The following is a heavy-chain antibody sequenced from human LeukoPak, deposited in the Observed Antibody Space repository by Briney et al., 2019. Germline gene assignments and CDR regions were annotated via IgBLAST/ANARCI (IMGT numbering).Heavy chain of an antibody. J-gene: IGHJ4*02. CDR3: AIHPGLYYDSTPDY. D-gene: IGHD3-22*01. V-gene: IGHV3-21*01. CDR2: ISSSSSYI. CDR1: GFTFSSYS. Sequence: GGSLRLSCAASGFTFSSYSMNWVRQAPRKGLEWVSSISSSSSYIYYADSVKGRFTISRDNAKNSLYLQMNSLRAEDTAVYYCAIHPGLYYDSTPDYWGQGTLVTVSS.